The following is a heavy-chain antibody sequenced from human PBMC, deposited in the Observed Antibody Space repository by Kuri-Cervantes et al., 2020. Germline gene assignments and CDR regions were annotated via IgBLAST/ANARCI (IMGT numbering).Heavy chain of an antibody. V-gene: IGHV3-30-3*01. CDR3: AKVSLAGSTFRSLATLSGMDV. D-gene: IGHD1-14*01. Sequence: GESLKISCAASGFTFSSYAMHWVRQTPGKGLEWVAVISYDGSNKYYADSVKGRFTISRDNSKNTLYLQMNSLRAEDTAVYYCAKVSLAGSTFRSLATLSGMDVWGQGTTVTVSS. CDR1: GFTFSSYA. J-gene: IGHJ6*02. CDR2: ISYDGSNK.